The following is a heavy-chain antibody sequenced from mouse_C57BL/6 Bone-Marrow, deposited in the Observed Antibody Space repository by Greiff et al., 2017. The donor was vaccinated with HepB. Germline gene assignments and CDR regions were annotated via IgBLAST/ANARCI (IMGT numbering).Heavy chain of an antibody. V-gene: IGHV1-82*01. Sequence: VQLQQSGPELVKPGASVKISCKASGYAFSSSWMNWVKQRPGKGLEWIGRIYPGDGDTNYNGKFKGKATLTADKSSSTAYMQLSSLTSEDSAVYFCASSDSSGYLYYFDYWGQGTTLTVSS. J-gene: IGHJ2*01. CDR2: IYPGDGDT. D-gene: IGHD3-2*02. CDR3: ASSDSSGYLYYFDY. CDR1: GYAFSSSW.